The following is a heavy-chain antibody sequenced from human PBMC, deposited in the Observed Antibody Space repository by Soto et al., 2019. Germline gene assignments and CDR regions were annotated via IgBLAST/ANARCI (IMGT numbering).Heavy chain of an antibody. Sequence: PSETLSLTCTVSGYSISSGYYWGWIRQPPGKGLEWIGSIYHSGSTYYNPSLKCRVTISVDTSKNQFSLKLSSVTAADTAVYYCARAYXDFLRYQQDRDRGYCYYGIDGWGKGSTVTVGS. CDR1: GYSISSGYY. V-gene: IGHV4-38-2*02. CDR3: ARAYXDFLRYQQDRDRGYCYYGIDG. D-gene: IGHD3-3*01. CDR2: IYHSGST. J-gene: IGHJ6*04.